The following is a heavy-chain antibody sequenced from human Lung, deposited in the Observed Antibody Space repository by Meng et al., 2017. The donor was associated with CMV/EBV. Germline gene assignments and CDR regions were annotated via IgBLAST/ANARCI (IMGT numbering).Heavy chain of an antibody. CDR2: IIPLLDIT. CDR1: GGIFSSSA. D-gene: IGHD3-3*01. Sequence: SXXVSXKVSGGIFSSSAISWVRQAPGQGLEWMGRIIPLLDITNYAPNFQGRVTITADKSTSTAYMEMSSLRYDDTAFYYCARSTSKYDFWSGYPPFLDPWXPGTXVNGSS. J-gene: IGHJ5*02. CDR3: ARSTSKYDFWSGYPPFLDP. V-gene: IGHV1-69*04.